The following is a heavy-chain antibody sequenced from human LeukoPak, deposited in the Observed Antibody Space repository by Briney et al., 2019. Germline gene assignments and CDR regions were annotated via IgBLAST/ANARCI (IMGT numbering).Heavy chain of an antibody. CDR1: GSIXSYY. J-gene: IGHJ4*02. Sequence: GSIXSYYXXWIRXPAXKGXXXXXRIYTSGSTNYNPSLKSRVTMSVDTSKNQFSLKLSSVTAADTAVYYCASTKWYSGSYLIDYWGQGTLVTVSS. CDR2: IYTSGST. V-gene: IGHV4-4*07. D-gene: IGHD1-26*01. CDR3: ASTKWYSGSYLIDY.